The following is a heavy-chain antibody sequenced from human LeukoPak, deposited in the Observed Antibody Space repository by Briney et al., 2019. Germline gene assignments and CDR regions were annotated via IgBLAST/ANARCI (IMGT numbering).Heavy chain of an antibody. Sequence: GGSLRLSCAASRFAFSNNWMHWVRQAPGKGLLWVSRINSDGSSTSYADSVKARFTISRDNAKNTLYLQMNSLRAEDTAVYYCASSDWYAAFDIWGQGTMVTVSS. J-gene: IGHJ3*02. V-gene: IGHV3-74*01. CDR3: ASSDWYAAFDI. CDR1: RFAFSNNW. D-gene: IGHD3-9*01. CDR2: INSDGSST.